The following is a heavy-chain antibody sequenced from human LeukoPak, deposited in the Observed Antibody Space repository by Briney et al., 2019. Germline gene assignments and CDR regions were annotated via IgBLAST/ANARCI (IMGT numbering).Heavy chain of an antibody. J-gene: IGHJ4*02. Sequence: GGSLRLSCAASGFTFSDYYMSWIRQAPGKGLEWVSYISSSGSTIYYAESVKGRFTISRDNAKNSLYLQMNSLRAEDTAVYYCARAHLPMVRGSFPVIYWGQGTLVTVSS. CDR1: GFTFSDYY. V-gene: IGHV3-11*04. D-gene: IGHD3-10*01. CDR3: ARAHLPMVRGSFPVIY. CDR2: ISSSGSTI.